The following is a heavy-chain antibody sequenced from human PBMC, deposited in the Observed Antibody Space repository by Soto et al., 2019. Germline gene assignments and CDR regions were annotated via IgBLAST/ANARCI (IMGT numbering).Heavy chain of an antibody. J-gene: IGHJ4*02. V-gene: IGHV4-59*08. CDR3: ARHPPYSSSWNDY. D-gene: IGHD6-13*01. CDR2: IYYSGST. Sequence: QVQLQESGPGLVKPSETLSLTCTVSGGSISSYYWSWIRQPPGKGLEWIGYIYYSGSTNYNPSLKSRVTISVDTSKNQFSLKLSSVTAADTAVYYCARHPPYSSSWNDYWGQGTLVTVSS. CDR1: GGSISSYY.